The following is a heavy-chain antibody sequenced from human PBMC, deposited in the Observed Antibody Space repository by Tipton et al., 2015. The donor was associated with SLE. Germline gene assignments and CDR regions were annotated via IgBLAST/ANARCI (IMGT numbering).Heavy chain of an antibody. Sequence: TLSLTCTVSGGSISSGGYYWSWIRHHPGKGLEWIGYIYYSGSTYYNPSPKSRVTISVDTSQNQFSLKLSSVTAADTAVYYCARGRGGVFPFDYWGQGTLVTVSS. CDR2: IYYSGST. D-gene: IGHD2-15*01. CDR3: ARGRGGVFPFDY. CDR1: GGSISSGGYY. V-gene: IGHV4-31*03. J-gene: IGHJ4*02.